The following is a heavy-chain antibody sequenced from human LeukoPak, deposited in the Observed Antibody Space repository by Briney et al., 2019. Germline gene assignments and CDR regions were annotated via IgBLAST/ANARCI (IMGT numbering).Heavy chain of an antibody. CDR3: ARAITYYYDSSGYYYEQKDAFDI. D-gene: IGHD3-22*01. Sequence: SETLSLTCTVSGGSISSYYWSWIRQPAGKGLEWIGRIYTSGTTHYNPSLKSRVTMSVDTSKNQFSLKLSSVTAADTAVYYCARAITYYYDSSGYYYEQKDAFDIWGQGTMVTVSS. V-gene: IGHV4-4*07. CDR1: GGSISSYY. CDR2: IYTSGTT. J-gene: IGHJ3*02.